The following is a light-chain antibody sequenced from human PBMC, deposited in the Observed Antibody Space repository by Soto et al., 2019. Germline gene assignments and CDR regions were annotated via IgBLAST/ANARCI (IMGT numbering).Light chain of an antibody. Sequence: DIQMTQSSSSLSASVGDRVTITCRTSQTINNYLNWYQQKPGKAPRLLIYAASTLQSGVPSRFTGSGSGTDFTLTISSRQPEDFATYYCQQSYTTPRTFGQGTKVEIK. J-gene: IGKJ1*01. CDR1: QTINNY. CDR3: QQSYTTPRT. CDR2: AAS. V-gene: IGKV1-39*01.